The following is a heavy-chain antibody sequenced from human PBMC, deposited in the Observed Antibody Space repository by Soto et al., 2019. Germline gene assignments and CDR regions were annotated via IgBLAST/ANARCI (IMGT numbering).Heavy chain of an antibody. CDR2: IYSGGNT. CDR1: GFTVSSNY. J-gene: IGHJ4*02. CDR3: AGATGRY. D-gene: IGHD1-1*01. V-gene: IGHV3-53*02. Sequence: EVQLVETGGGLIQPGGSLRLSCTASGFTVSSNYMTWVRQAPGKGLEWVSVIYSGGNTYYADSVKGRFTSSRDKSKNTLYLQMNSLRAEDTAVYYYAGATGRYWGQGTLVTVSS.